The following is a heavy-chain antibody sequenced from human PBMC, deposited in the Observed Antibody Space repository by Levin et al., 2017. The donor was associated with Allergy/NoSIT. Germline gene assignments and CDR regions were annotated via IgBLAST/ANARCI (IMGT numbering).Heavy chain of an antibody. CDR3: ARHEAGYSSGWYQGYFDY. Sequence: GESLKISCKGSGYSFTSYWIGWVRQMPGKGLEWMGIIYPGDSDTRYSPSFQGQVTISADKSISTAYLQWSSLKASDTAMYYCARHEAGYSSGWYQGYFDYWGQGTLVTVSS. V-gene: IGHV5-51*01. CDR1: GYSFTSYW. CDR2: IYPGDSDT. J-gene: IGHJ4*02. D-gene: IGHD6-19*01.